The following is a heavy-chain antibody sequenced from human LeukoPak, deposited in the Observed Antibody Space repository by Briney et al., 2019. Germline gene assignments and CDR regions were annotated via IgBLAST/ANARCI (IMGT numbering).Heavy chain of an antibody. Sequence: WGSLRLSCSGSGFTVSSNYMSWVRQAPGKGLEGVSVIYSGGSTYYADSVKGRFTISRDNSKNTLYLQMNSLRAEDTAVYYCARQGYSSGWYPGTGNVDYWGQGTLVTVSS. D-gene: IGHD6-19*01. CDR3: ARQGYSSGWYPGTGNVDY. J-gene: IGHJ4*02. CDR1: GFTVSSNY. V-gene: IGHV3-66*04. CDR2: IYSGGST.